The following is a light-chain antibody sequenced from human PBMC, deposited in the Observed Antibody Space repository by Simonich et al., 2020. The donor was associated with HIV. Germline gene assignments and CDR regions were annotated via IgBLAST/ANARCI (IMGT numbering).Light chain of an antibody. Sequence: QSALTHPASVSVSPGQPITNSCTGTIRAVGGYNYVSWYQHHPGKTPKLMIYDVSKPPSGVSNRFSGSKSGNTASLTISGLQAEDEADYCCSSYTSSSTVVFGGGTKLTVL. CDR3: SSYTSSSTVV. J-gene: IGLJ2*01. CDR2: DVS. CDR1: IRAVGGYNY. V-gene: IGLV2-14*03.